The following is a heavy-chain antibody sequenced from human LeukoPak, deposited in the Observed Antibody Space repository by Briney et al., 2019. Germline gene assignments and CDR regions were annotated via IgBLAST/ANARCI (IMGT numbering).Heavy chain of an antibody. CDR3: VRGPHWDPHFDY. D-gene: IGHD7-27*01. V-gene: IGHV1-2*02. J-gene: IGHJ4*02. CDR1: GYTFTSYY. CDR2: INPNRGGT. Sequence: VASVKVSCKASGYTFTSYYMHWVRQAPGQGLEWMGWINPNRGGTNYAQKFQGRVTMTRDTSISTAYMELSRLRPDDTAVYYCVRGPHWDPHFDYWGQGTLVTVSS.